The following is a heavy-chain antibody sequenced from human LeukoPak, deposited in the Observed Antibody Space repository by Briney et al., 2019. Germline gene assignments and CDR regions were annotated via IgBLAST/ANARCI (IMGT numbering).Heavy chain of an antibody. D-gene: IGHD6-13*01. CDR1: GGSISSGGYY. Sequence: SETLSLTCTVSGGSISSGGYYWSWIRQPPGKGLEWIGYIYHSGSTYYNPSLKSRVTISVDTSKNQLSLKLSSVTAADTAVYYCARRAGSSWLFDYWGQGTLVTVSS. CDR2: IYHSGST. CDR3: ARRAGSSWLFDY. V-gene: IGHV4-30-2*01. J-gene: IGHJ4*02.